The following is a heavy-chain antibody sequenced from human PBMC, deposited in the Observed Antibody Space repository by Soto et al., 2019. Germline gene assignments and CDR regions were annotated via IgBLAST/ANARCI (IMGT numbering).Heavy chain of an antibody. Sequence: GGSLRLSCAASGFTFDDYAMYWVRQVLGKGLEWVSSISWNSGNIGYADSVKGRFTTSRDNAENSLYLQMNSLRPEDTALYYCVRSKGGYSYGTPFDYWGQGP. CDR3: VRSKGGYSYGTPFDY. CDR2: ISWNSGNI. D-gene: IGHD5-18*01. CDR1: GFTFDDYA. V-gene: IGHV3-9*01. J-gene: IGHJ4*02.